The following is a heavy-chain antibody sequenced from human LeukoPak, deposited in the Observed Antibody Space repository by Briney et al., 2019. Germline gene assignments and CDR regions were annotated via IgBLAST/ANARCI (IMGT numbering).Heavy chain of an antibody. CDR2: ISYDGSNQ. J-gene: IGHJ4*02. CDR3: AKERYGSGWAAGDY. CDR1: GFSFSSFA. D-gene: IGHD6-19*01. V-gene: IGHV3-30*18. Sequence: SGGSLRLSCAASGFSFSSFAMHWVRQAPGKGLEWVAVISYDGSNQYYADSVKGRFTISRDNSKNTLYLQMNSLRPDDTAVFYCAKERYGSGWAAGDYWGQGTLVTVSS.